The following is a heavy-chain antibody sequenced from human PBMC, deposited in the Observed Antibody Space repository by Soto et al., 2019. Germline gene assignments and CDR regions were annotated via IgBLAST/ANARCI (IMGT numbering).Heavy chain of an antibody. CDR1: GYTFTSYD. Sequence: GASVKVSCKASGYTFTSYDINWVRQATGQRLEWMGWMNPNSGNTGYAQKYQGRVTMTRNTSISTAYMELSSVTAADTAVYYCARLGWFGELPFYYYGMDVWGQGTTVTVSS. V-gene: IGHV1-8*01. CDR2: MNPNSGNT. CDR3: ARLGWFGELPFYYYGMDV. J-gene: IGHJ6*02. D-gene: IGHD3-10*01.